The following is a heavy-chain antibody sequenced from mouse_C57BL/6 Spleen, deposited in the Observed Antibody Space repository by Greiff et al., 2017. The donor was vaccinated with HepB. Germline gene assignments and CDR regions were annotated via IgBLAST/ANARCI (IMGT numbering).Heavy chain of an antibody. CDR3: ARLRENYYDYDRAMDY. V-gene: IGHV1-22*01. Sequence: EVQLQQSGPELVKPGASVKMSCKASGYTFTDYNMHWVKQSHGKSLEWIGYINPNNGGTSYNQKFKGKATLTVNKSSSTAYMELRSLTSEDSAVYYCARLRENYYDYDRAMDYWGQGTSVTVSS. D-gene: IGHD2-4*01. CDR2: INPNNGGT. CDR1: GYTFTDYN. J-gene: IGHJ4*01.